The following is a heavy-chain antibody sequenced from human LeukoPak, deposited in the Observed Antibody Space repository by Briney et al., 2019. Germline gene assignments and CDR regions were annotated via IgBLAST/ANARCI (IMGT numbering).Heavy chain of an antibody. CDR2: ISYDGSNK. CDR1: GFTFSSYA. V-gene: IGHV3-30-3*01. CDR3: ARDEVQLYYFDY. D-gene: IGHD5-18*01. Sequence: PGGSLRLSCAASGFTFSSYAMHWVRQAPGKGLEWVAVISYDGSNKYYADSVKGRFTISRDNSKNTLYLQMNSLRAEDTAVYYCARDEVQLYYFDYWGQGTLVTVSS. J-gene: IGHJ4*02.